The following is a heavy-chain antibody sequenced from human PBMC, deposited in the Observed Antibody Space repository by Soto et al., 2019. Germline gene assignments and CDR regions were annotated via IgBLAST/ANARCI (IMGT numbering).Heavy chain of an antibody. CDR3: AKDLVGRSSYSSGWYDY. D-gene: IGHD6-19*01. CDR2: ISYDGSKK. J-gene: IGHJ4*02. Sequence: QVQLVESGGGVVQPGRSLRLSCAASGFTFSSYGMHWVRQAPGKGLEWVAGISYDGSKKYYADSVKSRFTISRDKSKNTLYLQMNRLRAEDTAVYYCAKDLVGRSSYSSGWYDYWGQGTLVTVSS. CDR1: GFTFSSYG. V-gene: IGHV3-30*18.